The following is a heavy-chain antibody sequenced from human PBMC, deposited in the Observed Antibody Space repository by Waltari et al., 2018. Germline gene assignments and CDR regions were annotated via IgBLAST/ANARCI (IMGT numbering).Heavy chain of an antibody. V-gene: IGHV3-7*01. CDR1: GLTISRFW. D-gene: IGHD1-1*01. CDR3: VRWNDPINS. Sequence: EAQLVQSGGGLVQPGGSLTLSCAASGLTISRFWMTWIRQAPGQGLQWVAHIGPDGSDKYYVDSVKGRFTISRDNAENSLLLQMSSLRVEDTALYYCVRWNDPINSWGQGTLVAVSS. J-gene: IGHJ4*02. CDR2: IGPDGSDK.